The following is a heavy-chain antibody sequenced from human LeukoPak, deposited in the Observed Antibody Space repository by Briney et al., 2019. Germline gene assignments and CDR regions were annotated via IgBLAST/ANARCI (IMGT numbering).Heavy chain of an antibody. D-gene: IGHD2-2*01. Sequence: PSETLSLTCTVSGGSISSSSYYWGWIRQPPGKGLEWIGYIYYSGSTNYNPSLKSRVTISVDTSKNQFSLKLSSVTAADTAVYYCARAYHCSSTSCYAVGFGYWGQGTLVTVSS. CDR2: IYYSGST. V-gene: IGHV4-61*05. CDR1: GGSISSSSYY. J-gene: IGHJ4*02. CDR3: ARAYHCSSTSCYAVGFGY.